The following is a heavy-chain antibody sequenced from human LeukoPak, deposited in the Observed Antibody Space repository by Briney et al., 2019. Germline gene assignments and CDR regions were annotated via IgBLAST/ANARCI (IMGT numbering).Heavy chain of an antibody. CDR2: ISWNSGSI. Sequence: GGSLRLSCAASGFTFDDYAMHWVRQAPGKGLEGVSGISWNSGSIGYADSVKGRFTISRDNAKNSLYLQMNSLRAEDMALYYCAKAYKYLADAFDIWGQGTMVTVSS. CDR3: AKAYKYLADAFDI. CDR1: GFTFDDYA. V-gene: IGHV3-9*03. J-gene: IGHJ3*02. D-gene: IGHD5-24*01.